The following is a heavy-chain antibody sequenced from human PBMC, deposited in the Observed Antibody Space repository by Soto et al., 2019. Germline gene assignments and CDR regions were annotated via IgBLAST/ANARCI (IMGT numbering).Heavy chain of an antibody. V-gene: IGHV1-18*01. CDR3: ARAGRYYAGDPDP. CDR2: ISVYNGDT. J-gene: IGHJ5*02. CDR1: GYTFANYG. D-gene: IGHD3-22*01. Sequence: QVQLLQSGGEVKRPGASVRVSCKASGYTFANYGITWVRQAPGQGLELVGWISVYNGDTNFAQKFRGRVTLTTDTSTTTAYMELRGLRSDDTAVYFCARAGRYYAGDPDPWGHGTLVTVSS.